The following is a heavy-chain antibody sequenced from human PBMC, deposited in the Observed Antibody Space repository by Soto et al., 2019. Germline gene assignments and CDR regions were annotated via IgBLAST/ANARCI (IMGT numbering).Heavy chain of an antibody. V-gene: IGHV3-23*01. Sequence: EVQLLESGGGLVQPGGSLSLPCAPSGFPFGSFAWGWVPQPPGKGPEWISSISGSGSTIYYADSVKGRFTISRDNSKNTLYLQMSSLRAEDTAVYYCAKVFYYYDSSGYYYFDYWGQGTLVTVSS. CDR2: ISGSGSTI. D-gene: IGHD3-22*01. CDR1: GFPFGSFA. J-gene: IGHJ4*02. CDR3: AKVFYYYDSSGYYYFDY.